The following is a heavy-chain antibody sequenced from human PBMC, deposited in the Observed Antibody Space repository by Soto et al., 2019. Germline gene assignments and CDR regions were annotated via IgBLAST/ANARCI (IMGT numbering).Heavy chain of an antibody. CDR1: GFTFSSYA. CDR3: ARDYGITIFGVVMYYFDY. J-gene: IGHJ4*02. CDR2: ISYDGSNK. D-gene: IGHD3-3*01. V-gene: IGHV3-30-3*01. Sequence: VQLVESGGGLVQPGGSLRLSCAASGFTFSSYAMHWVRQAPGKGLEWVAVISYDGSNKYYADSVKGRFTISRDNSKNTLYLQMNSLRAEDTAVYYCARDYGITIFGVVMYYFDYWGQGTLVTVSS.